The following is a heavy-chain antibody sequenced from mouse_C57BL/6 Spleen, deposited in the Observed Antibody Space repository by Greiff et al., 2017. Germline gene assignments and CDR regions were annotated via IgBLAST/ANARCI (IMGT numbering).Heavy chain of an antibody. V-gene: IGHV3-6*01. D-gene: IGHD2-5*01. J-gene: IGHJ4*01. CDR2: ISYDGSN. CDR1: GYSITSGYY. Sequence: EVQVVESGPGLVKPSQSLSLTCSVTGYSITSGYYWNWIRQFPGNKLEWMGYISYDGSNNYNPSLKNRISITRDTSKNQFFLKLNSVTTEDTATYYCARAYSNWGAMDYWGQGTSVTVSS. CDR3: ARAYSNWGAMDY.